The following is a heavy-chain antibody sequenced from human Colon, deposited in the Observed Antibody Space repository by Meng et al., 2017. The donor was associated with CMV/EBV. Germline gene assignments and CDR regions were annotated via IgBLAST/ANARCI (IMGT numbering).Heavy chain of an antibody. J-gene: IGHJ1*01. Sequence: QVQLQESGPGLVKPSETLSLPCTVSGGSIIGHYWTWTRRPAGEGLQWLGRIYSNGRIDENYSLRSRVTISVDTSKNQLSLRLTSVTAADTAVYYCGRAGARGVPIDVWGRGTLVTVSS. V-gene: IGHV4-4*07. CDR3: GRAGARGVPIDV. CDR1: GGSIIGHY. CDR2: IYSNGRI. D-gene: IGHD3-10*01.